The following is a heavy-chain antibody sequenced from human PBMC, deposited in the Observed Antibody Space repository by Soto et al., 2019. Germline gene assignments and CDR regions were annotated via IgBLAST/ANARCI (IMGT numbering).Heavy chain of an antibody. D-gene: IGHD3-10*01. V-gene: IGHV3-7*04. CDR1: GFTFSSYW. J-gene: IGHJ4*02. CDR2: IKEDGSER. CDR3: ARATGADKEDY. Sequence: EVQLVESGGGLVQPGGSLRLPCAASGFTFSSYWMSWVRQAPGKGLEWVANIKEDGSERYYVDSVKGRFTISRDNAKNSLYLQMNSLRAEDTAVYYCARATGADKEDYWGQGTLVTVSS.